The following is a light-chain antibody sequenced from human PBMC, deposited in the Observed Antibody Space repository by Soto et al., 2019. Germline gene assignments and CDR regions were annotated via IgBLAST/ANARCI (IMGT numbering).Light chain of an antibody. V-gene: IGKV3-20*01. CDR3: QHYSSSPSLT. J-gene: IGKJ4*01. Sequence: PGEVATLSCRASESVRSKYLAWYQQKPGQAPRLLIYGASTRAAGIPDRFSGGGSGTYFSLTISRLEPEDSAVYFCQHYSSSPSLTFLGGTKVDIK. CDR2: GAS. CDR1: ESVRSKY.